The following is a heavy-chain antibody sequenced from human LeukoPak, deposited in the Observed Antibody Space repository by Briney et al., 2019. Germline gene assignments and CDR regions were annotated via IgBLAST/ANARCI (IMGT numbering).Heavy chain of an antibody. CDR3: ARDQGGYSSGWYHPYYFDY. V-gene: IGHV3-7*01. D-gene: IGHD6-19*01. Sequence: GGSLRLSCAASGFTFSNYWMSWVRQAPGKGLEWVANIKQNGSEKTYVDSVKGRFTISRDNAKNSLYLQMNSLRAEDTAVYYCARDQGGYSSGWYHPYYFDYWGQGTLVTVSS. CDR1: GFTFSNYW. J-gene: IGHJ4*02. CDR2: IKQNGSEK.